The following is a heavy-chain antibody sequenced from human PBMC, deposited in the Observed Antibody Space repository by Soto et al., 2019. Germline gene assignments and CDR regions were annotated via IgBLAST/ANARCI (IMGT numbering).Heavy chain of an antibody. CDR3: AHRGYMYGNWDHGYFDY. CDR1: GFSLTTSGVG. J-gene: IGHJ4*02. Sequence: QITLKESGPSRMKPTQTLALTCTFSGFSLTTSGVGVGWIRKPPGKALEWLAVIYWDDDKRYNPSLKNRLTITRXXSXNXAVLIMSDMDPVDTATYFCAHRGYMYGNWDHGYFDYWGQGILVTVSS. D-gene: IGHD5-18*01. CDR2: IYWDDDK. V-gene: IGHV2-5*02.